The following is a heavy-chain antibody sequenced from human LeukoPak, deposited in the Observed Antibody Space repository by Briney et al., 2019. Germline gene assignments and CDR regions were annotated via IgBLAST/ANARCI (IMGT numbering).Heavy chain of an antibody. J-gene: IGHJ4*02. CDR1: GGSISSSSYY. Sequence: SETLSLTCTVSGGSISSSSYYWGWIRQPPGTGLEWIGSIYYSGSTYYNPSLKSRVTISVDTSKNQFSLKLSSVAAADTAVYYCARDTATFVVGATHRPFDYWGQGTLVTVSS. V-gene: IGHV4-39*07. D-gene: IGHD1-26*01. CDR2: IYYSGST. CDR3: ARDTATFVVGATHRPFDY.